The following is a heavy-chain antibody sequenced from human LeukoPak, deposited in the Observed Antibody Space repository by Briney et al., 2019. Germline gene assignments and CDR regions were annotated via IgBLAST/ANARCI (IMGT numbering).Heavy chain of an antibody. CDR3: ARVGSGGAWFDF. D-gene: IGHD6-19*01. J-gene: IGHJ4*02. CDR2: IFFSGTT. V-gene: IGHV4-59*01. Sequence: SETLSLTCTVSSVSLTNYYWSWIRQPPGKGLEWIGYIFFSGTTNYNPSLKSRVTISVDTSKNQFFLKMTSVTAADTAVYFCARVGSGGAWFDFWGQGTLVTVSS. CDR1: SVSLTNYY.